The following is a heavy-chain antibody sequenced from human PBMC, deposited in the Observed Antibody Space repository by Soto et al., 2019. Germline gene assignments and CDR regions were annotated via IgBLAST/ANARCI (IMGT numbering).Heavy chain of an antibody. CDR1: GGSISSGGYY. Sequence: QVQLQESGPGLVKPSQTLSLTCTVSGGSISSGGYYWSWIRQHPGKGLEWIGYIYYSGSTYYNPSLKRRVTLSVDTSKNKFSLKVSSVTAADTAVYHCARGELRFWFDPWGQGTLVTVSS. V-gene: IGHV4-31*03. CDR3: ARGELRFWFDP. CDR2: IYYSGST. J-gene: IGHJ5*02. D-gene: IGHD1-26*01.